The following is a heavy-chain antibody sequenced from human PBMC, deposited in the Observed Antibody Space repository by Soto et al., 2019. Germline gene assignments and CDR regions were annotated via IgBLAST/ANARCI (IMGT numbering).Heavy chain of an antibody. Sequence: GGSLRLSCAASGFTFSSYGMHWVRQAPGKGLEWVAVISYDGSNKYYADSVKGRFTISRDNSKNTLYLQMNSLRAEDTAVYYCAKGLAVAGWLLFDYWGQGTLVTVSS. CDR3: AKGLAVAGWLLFDY. V-gene: IGHV3-30*18. CDR2: ISYDGSNK. J-gene: IGHJ4*02. CDR1: GFTFSSYG. D-gene: IGHD6-19*01.